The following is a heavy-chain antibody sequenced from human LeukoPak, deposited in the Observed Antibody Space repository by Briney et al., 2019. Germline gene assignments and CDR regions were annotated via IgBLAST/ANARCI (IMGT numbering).Heavy chain of an antibody. V-gene: IGHV1-24*01. CDR1: GYTLTELS. CDR2: FDPEDGET. CDR3: ATRGSYYLDAFDI. D-gene: IGHD1-26*01. J-gene: IGHJ3*02. Sequence: ASVTVSCKVSGYTLTELSMHWVRQAPGKGLAWMGGFDPEDGETIYAQKFQGRVTMTEDTSTDTAYMELSSLRSEDTAVYYCATRGSYYLDAFDIWGQGTMVTVSS.